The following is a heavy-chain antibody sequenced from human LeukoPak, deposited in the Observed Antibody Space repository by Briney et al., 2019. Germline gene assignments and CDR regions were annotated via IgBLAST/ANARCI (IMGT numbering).Heavy chain of an antibody. CDR3: ARVHIPVVTAIRAFRGGGGAEFDY. Sequence: ASVKVSCKASGYTFTSYGISWVRQAPGQGLEWMGWISAYNGNTNYAQKLQGRVTMTTDTSTSTAYMELRSLRSDDTAVYCCARVHIPVVTAIRAFRGGGGAEFDYWGQGTLVTVSS. D-gene: IGHD2-21*02. J-gene: IGHJ4*02. V-gene: IGHV1-18*01. CDR1: GYTFTSYG. CDR2: ISAYNGNT.